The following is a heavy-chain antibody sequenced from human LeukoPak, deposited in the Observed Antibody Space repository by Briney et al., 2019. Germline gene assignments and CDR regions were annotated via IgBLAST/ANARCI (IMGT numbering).Heavy chain of an antibody. Sequence: SETLSLTCAVYGGSFSGYYWSWIRQPPGKGLEWIGEINHSGSTNYNPSLKSRVTISVDTSKNQFSLKLSSVTAADTAVYYCAGRGAAAGAGWFDPWGQGTLVTVSS. J-gene: IGHJ5*02. CDR2: INHSGST. CDR1: GGSFSGYY. CDR3: AGRGAAAGAGWFDP. V-gene: IGHV4-34*01. D-gene: IGHD6-13*01.